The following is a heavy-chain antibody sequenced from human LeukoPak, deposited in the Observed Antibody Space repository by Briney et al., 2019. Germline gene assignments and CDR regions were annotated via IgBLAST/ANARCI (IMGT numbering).Heavy chain of an antibody. CDR1: GFTFSSYG. CDR3: AKVQLWFPYYMDV. Sequence: GGSLRLSCAASGFTFSSYGMHWVRQAPGKGLEWVAFIRYDGSNKYYADSVKGRFTISRDNSKNTLYLQMNSLRAEDTAVYYCAKVQLWFPYYMDVWGKGTTVTVSS. CDR2: IRYDGSNK. V-gene: IGHV3-30*02. J-gene: IGHJ6*03. D-gene: IGHD5-18*01.